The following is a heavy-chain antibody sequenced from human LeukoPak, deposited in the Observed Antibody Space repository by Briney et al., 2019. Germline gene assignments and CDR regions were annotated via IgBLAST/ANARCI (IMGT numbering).Heavy chain of an antibody. J-gene: IGHJ2*01. CDR3: TKEFCGSRAACAGGSYYDF. D-gene: IGHD2-15*01. CDR2: IGVTGGT. CDR1: GFTFSKDD. V-gene: IGHV3-13*01. Sequence: AGSLRLSCAAAGFTFSKDDFHWVRQAPGKGLVWVAAIGVTGGTYYADSVKGRFTISREDAANSLYLQMRRLGAGDTALYYCTKEFCGSRAACAGGSYYDFWGRGGLVTVSS.